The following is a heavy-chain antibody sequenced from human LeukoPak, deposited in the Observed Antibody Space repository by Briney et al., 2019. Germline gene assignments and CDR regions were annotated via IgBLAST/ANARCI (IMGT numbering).Heavy chain of an antibody. CDR1: GGAISSSSYY. CDR3: TGYSSEEANGQFDY. V-gene: IGHV4-39*01. J-gene: IGHJ4*02. D-gene: IGHD6-19*01. CDR2: IYYSGST. Sequence: SQTLSLTCTVSGGAISSSSYYWGWSRQPPGKGLEWVGGIYYSGSTYYKPSLKSRVTISVDTSKNQFSLKMSSVTAADTAVYYSTGYSSEEANGQFDYWGQGTLVTVSS.